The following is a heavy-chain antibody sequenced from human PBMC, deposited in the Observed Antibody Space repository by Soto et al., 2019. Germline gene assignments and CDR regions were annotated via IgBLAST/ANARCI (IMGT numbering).Heavy chain of an antibody. CDR1: GYIFTNYG. D-gene: IGHD2-21*01. J-gene: IGHJ6*02. Sequence: QDHLVQSGPEVKKPGASVKVSCKASGYIFTNYGINWVRQAPGQGLEWMGWISAYNGNTNYARTLRDRLTLTTDTSTSTAYMELRSLTSDDTAVYYCARDVFCGGAPACPDMDVWGQGTTVTVSS. V-gene: IGHV1-18*04. CDR3: ARDVFCGGAPACPDMDV. CDR2: ISAYNGNT.